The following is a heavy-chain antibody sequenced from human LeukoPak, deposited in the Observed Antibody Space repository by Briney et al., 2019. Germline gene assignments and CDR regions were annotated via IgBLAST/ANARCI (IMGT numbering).Heavy chain of an antibody. V-gene: IGHV2-5*02. CDR2: IYWDDDR. J-gene: IGHJ4*02. CDR3: AHRKNYYDSSVFDN. CDR1: GFSLNTRGVG. D-gene: IGHD3-22*01. Sequence: SGPTLVNPTQTLTLTCTFSGFSLNTRGVGVGWIRQPRGWALEWLALIYWDDDRRYSPSLKSRLTITKDTSRNQVVLTMTNMDPVDTATYFCAHRKNYYDSSVFDNWGQGTLVTVSS.